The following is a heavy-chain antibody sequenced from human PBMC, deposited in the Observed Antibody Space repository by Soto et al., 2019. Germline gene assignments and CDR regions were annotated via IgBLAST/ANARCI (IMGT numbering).Heavy chain of an antibody. CDR1: GGSISSYD. Sequence: SETLSLTGTVSGGSISSYDWSWIRQPPGKGLEWIGYIYYSGSTNYNPSLKSRVTISVDTSKNQFSLKLSSVTAADTAVYYCARDGSGSLSSFDIWGQGTMVTVSS. D-gene: IGHD1-26*01. CDR2: IYYSGST. CDR3: ARDGSGSLSSFDI. J-gene: IGHJ3*02. V-gene: IGHV4-59*01.